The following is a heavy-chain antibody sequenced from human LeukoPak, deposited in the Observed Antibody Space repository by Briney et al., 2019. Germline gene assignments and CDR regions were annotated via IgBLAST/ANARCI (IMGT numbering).Heavy chain of an antibody. CDR2: ISSGGSTT. D-gene: IGHD3-22*01. CDR1: GFTFSSYE. CDR3: AKTRSSGYYNY. V-gene: IGHV3-48*03. Sequence: GGSLRLSCAASGFTFSSYEMKWVRQAPGKGLEWVSYISSGGSTTYYADSVKGRFTISRDNAKSSLYLQMNSLRAEDTAVYCCAKTRSSGYYNYWGQGTLVTVSS. J-gene: IGHJ4*02.